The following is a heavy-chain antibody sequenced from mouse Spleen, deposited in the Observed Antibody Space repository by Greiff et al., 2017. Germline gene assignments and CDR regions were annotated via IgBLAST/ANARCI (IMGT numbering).Heavy chain of an antibody. J-gene: IGHJ2*01. CDR1: GFTFSSYG. D-gene: IGHD2-1*01. Sequence: EVQLVESGGGLVKPGGSLKLSCAASGFTFSSYGMSWVRQTPDKRLEWVATISSGGSYTYYPDSVKGRFTISRDNAKNTLYLQMSSLKSEDTALYYCGRLGDGNSYYFDYWGQGTTRTVSS. CDR3: GRLGDGNSYYFDY. CDR2: ISSGGSYT. V-gene: IGHV5-6*01.